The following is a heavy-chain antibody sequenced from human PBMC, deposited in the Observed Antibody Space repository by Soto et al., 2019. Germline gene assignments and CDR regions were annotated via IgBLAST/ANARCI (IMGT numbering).Heavy chain of an antibody. CDR2: VSHTGTT. J-gene: IGHJ4*02. Sequence: SETLSLTCAVSGDSISGSQWWSWVRLPPGKGLEWIGEVSHTGTTTYNPSLESRVTMSVDKSKNQFSLKVSGVSAADTAVYYCATSQKGYNWNCFDHWGQGALVTVSS. V-gene: IGHV4-4*02. CDR3: ATSQKGYNWNCFDH. D-gene: IGHD1-20*01. CDR1: GDSISGSQW.